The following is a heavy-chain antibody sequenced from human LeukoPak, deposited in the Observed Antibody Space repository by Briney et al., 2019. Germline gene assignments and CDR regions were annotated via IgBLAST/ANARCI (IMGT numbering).Heavy chain of an antibody. Sequence: GGSLRLSCAASGFTFSSYAMHWVRQAPGKGLEWVAVISYDGSNKYCADSVKGRFTISRDNSKNTLYLQMNSLRAEDTAVYYCARGRGFLAGYWGQGTLVTVSS. V-gene: IGHV3-30-3*01. D-gene: IGHD6-19*01. CDR2: ISYDGSNK. J-gene: IGHJ4*02. CDR3: ARGRGFLAGY. CDR1: GFTFSSYA.